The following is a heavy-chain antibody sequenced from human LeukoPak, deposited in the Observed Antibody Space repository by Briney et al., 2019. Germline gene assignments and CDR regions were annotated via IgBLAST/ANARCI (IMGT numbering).Heavy chain of an antibody. CDR3: AKDRAPYGSGGGEDYFDV. CDR1: GFTFINYA. CDR2: SSGSGAST. J-gene: IGHJ2*01. D-gene: IGHD3-10*01. V-gene: IGHV3-23*01. Sequence: GGSLRLSCVGSGFTFINYAMTWVRQSPGRGLEYVSSSSGSGASTHYADSVKGRFTISRDNSRNTLYLEMSSLRAEDSALYYCAKDRAPYGSGGGEDYFDVWGRGTLVTVSS.